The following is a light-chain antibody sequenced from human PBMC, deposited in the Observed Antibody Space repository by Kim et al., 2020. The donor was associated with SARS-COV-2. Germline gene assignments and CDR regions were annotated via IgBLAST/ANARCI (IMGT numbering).Light chain of an antibody. Sequence: ATISCKSSQSLLYNGNNKNCLAWYQQTPGQPPKLLIYWASARESGVPDRFSGSGSGTDFTLTISSLQAEDAAVYYCQQYHLTPLTFGQGTKVEIK. CDR3: QQYHLTPLT. CDR2: WAS. J-gene: IGKJ1*01. CDR1: QSLLYNGNNKNC. V-gene: IGKV4-1*01.